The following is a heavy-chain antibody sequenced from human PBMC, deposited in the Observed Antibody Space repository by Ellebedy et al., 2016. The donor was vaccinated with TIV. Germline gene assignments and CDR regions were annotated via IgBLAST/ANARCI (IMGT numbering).Heavy chain of an antibody. Sequence: MPSETLSLTCTVSADSISGSNCYWGWIRQPPGKGLEWIGNIYYSGVTYYNPSLKSRVTISVDTSKNQFSLRLSSVTAADTAVYYCARVETVDTFHYDSWGKGTLVTVSS. CDR2: IYYSGVT. V-gene: IGHV4-39*07. J-gene: IGHJ4*02. CDR1: ADSISGSNCY. CDR3: ARVETVDTFHYDS. D-gene: IGHD2/OR15-2a*01.